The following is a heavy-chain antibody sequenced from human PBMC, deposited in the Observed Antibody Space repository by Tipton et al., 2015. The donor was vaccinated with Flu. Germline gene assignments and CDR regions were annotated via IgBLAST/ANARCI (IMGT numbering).Heavy chain of an antibody. CDR1: GGSISSYY. D-gene: IGHD3-22*01. Sequence: TLSLTCTVSGGSISSYYWSWIRQPPGKGLEWIGYIYYSGSTNHNPSLKSRVTISVDTSKNQFSLKLSSVTAADTAVYYCARVYYDSSGYTDAFDIWGQGTMVTVSS. CDR2: IYYSGST. J-gene: IGHJ3*02. CDR3: ARVYYDSSGYTDAFDI. V-gene: IGHV4-59*01.